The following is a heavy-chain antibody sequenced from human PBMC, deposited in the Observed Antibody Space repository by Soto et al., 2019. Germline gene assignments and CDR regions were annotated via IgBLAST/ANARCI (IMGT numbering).Heavy chain of an antibody. Sequence: SETLSLTCAVYGGSFSDYYWSWIRQPPGKGLEWIGEVNHRGSTNYNPSLKSRVTISADTSKNQFSLKLRSVTAADTAVYYCARGLSMTVVLQRDAHDKDSFDSWGRGTVVTVSS. D-gene: IGHD1-1*01. CDR2: VNHRGST. J-gene: IGHJ4*02. CDR3: ARGLSMTVVLQRDAHDKDSFDS. CDR1: GGSFSDYY. V-gene: IGHV4-34*01.